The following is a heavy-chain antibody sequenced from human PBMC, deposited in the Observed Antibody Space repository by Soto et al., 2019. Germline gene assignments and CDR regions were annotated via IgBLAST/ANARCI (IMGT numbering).Heavy chain of an antibody. CDR3: ARDRVESGYPEYFQH. CDR2: IYSAGST. J-gene: IGHJ1*01. V-gene: IGHV3-53*01. Sequence: EVQLVESGGGLIQPGGSLRLSCAASGFTVSSNYMSWVRQAPGKGLEWVSVIYSAGSTYYADSVKGRFTISRDNSKNSLYLPMNSLRAEDTAVYYCARDRVESGYPEYFQHWGQGTLVTVSS. D-gene: IGHD3-22*01. CDR1: GFTVSSNY.